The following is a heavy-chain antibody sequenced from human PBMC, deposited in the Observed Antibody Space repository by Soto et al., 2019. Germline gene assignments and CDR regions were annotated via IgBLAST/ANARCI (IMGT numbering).Heavy chain of an antibody. Sequence: ASVKVSCKVSGYTLTELSMHWVRQAPGKGLEWMGGFDPEDGETIYAQKFQGRVTMTEDTSTDTAYMELSSLRSEDTAVYYCATVLDSGITFGGVYDYWCQGTLVTVSS. CDR3: ATVLDSGITFGGVYDY. CDR1: GYTLTELS. D-gene: IGHD3-16*01. V-gene: IGHV1-24*01. J-gene: IGHJ4*02. CDR2: FDPEDGET.